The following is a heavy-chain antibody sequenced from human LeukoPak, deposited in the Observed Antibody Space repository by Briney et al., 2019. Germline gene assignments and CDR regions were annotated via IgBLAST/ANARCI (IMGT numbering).Heavy chain of an antibody. D-gene: IGHD6-19*01. V-gene: IGHV3-23*01. CDR3: AKAHSGWYPFDY. J-gene: IGHJ4*02. CDR1: GFTFSSYA. Sequence: GGSLRLSCAASGFTFSSYAMSWVRQPPGKGLEWVSVISGSGGSTYYADSVKGRFTISRDNSKNTLYLQMNSLRAEDTAVYYCAKAHSGWYPFDYWGQGTLVTVSS. CDR2: ISGSGGST.